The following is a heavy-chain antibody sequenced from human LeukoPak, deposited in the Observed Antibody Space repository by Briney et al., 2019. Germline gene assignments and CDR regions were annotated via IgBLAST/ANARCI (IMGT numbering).Heavy chain of an antibody. D-gene: IGHD3-10*01. CDR2: IYYSGST. J-gene: IGHJ4*02. Sequence: SETLSLTCTVSGGSISSYYWSWIRQPPGKGLEWIGYIYYSGSTNYNPSLKSRVTISADTSKNQFSLKLSSVTAADTAVYYCASTYYYGSGSYYLDYWGQGTLVTVSS. CDR1: GGSISSYY. CDR3: ASTYYYGSGSYYLDY. V-gene: IGHV4-59*08.